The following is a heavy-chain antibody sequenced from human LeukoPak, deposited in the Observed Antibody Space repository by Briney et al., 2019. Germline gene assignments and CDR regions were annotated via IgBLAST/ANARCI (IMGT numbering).Heavy chain of an antibody. Sequence: GGSLRLSCAASGFTFDDYAMHWVRQAPGKGLEWVSGISWNSGSIGYADSVKGRFTISRDNAKNSLYLQMNSLRAEDTALYYCAKDMKAVGLYDILTGPYYYYYGMDVWGQGTTVTVSS. V-gene: IGHV3-9*01. CDR1: GFTFDDYA. CDR2: ISWNSGSI. CDR3: AKDMKAVGLYDILTGPYYYYYGMDV. J-gene: IGHJ6*02. D-gene: IGHD3-9*01.